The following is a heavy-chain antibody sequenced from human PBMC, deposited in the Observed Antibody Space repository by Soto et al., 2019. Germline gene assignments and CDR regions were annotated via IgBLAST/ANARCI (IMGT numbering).Heavy chain of an antibody. CDR3: ARAGCDGGTCYTLVGLRYGMDV. J-gene: IGHJ6*02. CDR2: ISYDGNNK. Sequence: PGGSLRLSCAASGFTFSSYAMYWVRQAPGKGLEWVAVISYDGNNKHYADSVKGRFTIARDNSKNTLYLQMNSLRAEDTAVYYCARAGCDGGTCYTLVGLRYGMDVWGQGTTVTVSS. CDR1: GFTFSSYA. V-gene: IGHV3-30-3*01. D-gene: IGHD2-15*01.